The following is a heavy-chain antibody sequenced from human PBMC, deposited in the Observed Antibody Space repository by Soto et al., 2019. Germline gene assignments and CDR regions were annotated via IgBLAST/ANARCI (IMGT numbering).Heavy chain of an antibody. Sequence: QVQLVESGGGVVQPGRSLRLSCAASGFTFSSYAMHWVRQAPGKGLEWVAVISYDGSNKYYADSVKGRFTISRDNSKNTLYLQMTSLRAEDTAVYSCAREGLVPAATPWFDYWGQGTLVTVSS. CDR3: AREGLVPAATPWFDY. CDR2: ISYDGSNK. V-gene: IGHV3-30-3*01. J-gene: IGHJ4*02. D-gene: IGHD2-2*02. CDR1: GFTFSSYA.